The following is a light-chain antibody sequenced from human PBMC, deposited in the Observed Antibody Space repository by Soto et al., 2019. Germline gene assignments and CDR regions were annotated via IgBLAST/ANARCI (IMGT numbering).Light chain of an antibody. CDR1: QSISTW. CDR2: KAS. J-gene: IGKJ1*01. CDR3: QQYNSYPWK. Sequence: IQMTQSPSTLSASVGDRVTITCRASQSISTWLAWYKQKPGKAPKLLIYKASTLESGVPSNFSGSGSGTEFTLTISSLQPEDFATYYCQQYNSYPWKFGQGTKVDIK. V-gene: IGKV1-5*03.